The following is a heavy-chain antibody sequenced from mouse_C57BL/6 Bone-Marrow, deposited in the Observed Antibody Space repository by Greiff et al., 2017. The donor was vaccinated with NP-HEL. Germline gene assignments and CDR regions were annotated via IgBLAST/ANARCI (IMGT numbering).Heavy chain of an antibody. D-gene: IGHD1-1*01. J-gene: IGHJ1*03. Sequence: EVQVVESGGGLVQPGGSMKLSCAASGFTFSDAWMDWVRQSPEKGLEWVAEIRNKANNHATYYAESVKGRFTISRDDSKSSVYLQMNSLRAEDTGIYYCTTVVATRYFDVWGTGTTVTVSS. V-gene: IGHV6-6*01. CDR2: IRNKANNHAT. CDR1: GFTFSDAW. CDR3: TTVVATRYFDV.